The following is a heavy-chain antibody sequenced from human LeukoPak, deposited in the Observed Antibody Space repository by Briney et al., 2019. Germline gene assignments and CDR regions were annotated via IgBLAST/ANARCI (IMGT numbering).Heavy chain of an antibody. V-gene: IGHV1-2*02. Sequence: GASVKVSCKASGYTFTGYYMHWVRQAPGQGLEWMGWINPNSGGTNYAQKFQGRVTMARDTSISTAYMELSRLRSDDTAVYYCARDQWIQLWPDYYYYMDVWGKGTTVTVSS. J-gene: IGHJ6*03. CDR3: ARDQWIQLWPDYYYYMDV. CDR1: GYTFTGYY. CDR2: INPNSGGT. D-gene: IGHD5-18*01.